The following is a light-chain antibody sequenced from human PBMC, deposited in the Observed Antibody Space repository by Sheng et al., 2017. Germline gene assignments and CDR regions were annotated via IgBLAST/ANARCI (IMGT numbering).Light chain of an antibody. CDR2: GAS. CDR3: QQYNNWPPYS. CDR1: QSISFN. V-gene: IGKV3-15*01. J-gene: IGKJ2*03. Sequence: EIVMTQSPATLSVSPGERATLSCRASQSISFNLAWYQQRPGQVPRLLIYGASTRVTGIPARFSGSGSGTEFTLTITSLQSEDSAVYYCQQYNNWPPYSFGLGDQ.